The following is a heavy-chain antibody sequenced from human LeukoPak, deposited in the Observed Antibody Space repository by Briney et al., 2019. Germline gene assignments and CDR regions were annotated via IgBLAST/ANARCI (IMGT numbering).Heavy chain of an antibody. CDR1: GFTFSSYW. CDR3: ATMHTYDFWSGYSNFDY. CDR2: INSDGSST. Sequence: PGLSLSLSCAASGFTFSSYWMHWVRQAPGKGLVWVSRINSDGSSTSYADSVKGRFTISRDNAKNTLYLQMNSLRAEDTAVYYCATMHTYDFWSGYSNFDYWGQGTLVTVSS. J-gene: IGHJ4*02. D-gene: IGHD3-3*01. V-gene: IGHV3-74*01.